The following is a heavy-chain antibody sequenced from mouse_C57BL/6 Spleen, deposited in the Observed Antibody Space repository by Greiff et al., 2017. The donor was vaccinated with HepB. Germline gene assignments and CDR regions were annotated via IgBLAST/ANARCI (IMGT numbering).Heavy chain of an antibody. Sequence: QVTLKESGPGILQPSQTLSLTCSFSGFSLSTFGMGVGWIRQPSGKGLEWLAHIWWDDDKYYNPALKSRLTISKDTSKNQVFLKIANVDTADTATYYCARMNDYDDGYYAMDYWGQGTSVTVSS. J-gene: IGHJ4*01. V-gene: IGHV8-8*01. CDR2: IWWDDDK. CDR1: GFSLSTFGMG. D-gene: IGHD2-4*01. CDR3: ARMNDYDDGYYAMDY.